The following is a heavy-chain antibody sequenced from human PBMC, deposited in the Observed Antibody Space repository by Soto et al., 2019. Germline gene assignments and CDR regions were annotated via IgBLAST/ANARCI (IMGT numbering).Heavy chain of an antibody. J-gene: IGHJ4*02. CDR2: INRSGST. D-gene: IGHD3-22*01. CDR3: ARVGPYYYDSSGYGYFDY. CDR1: GGSFSGYY. Sequence: NPSETLSLTCAVYGGSFSGYYWSWIRQPPGKGLEWIGEINRSGSTNYNPSLKSRVTISVDTSKNQFSLKLSSVTAADTAVYYCARVGPYYYDSSGYGYFDYWGQGTLVTVS. V-gene: IGHV4-34*01.